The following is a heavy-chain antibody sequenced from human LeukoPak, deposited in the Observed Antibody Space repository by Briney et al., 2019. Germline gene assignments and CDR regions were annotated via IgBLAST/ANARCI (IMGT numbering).Heavy chain of an antibody. V-gene: IGHV4-59*01. J-gene: IGHJ5*02. D-gene: IGHD3-10*01. CDR2: IYYSGGT. CDR1: GGSISSYY. Sequence: PPETPCLTCTVSGGSISSYYWSWIRQPPGKGLEWIGYIYYSGGTNYNPSLKSRVTISVDTSKNQFSLKLSSVTAADTAVYYCARVFGSTWGQGTLVTVSP. CDR3: ARVFGST.